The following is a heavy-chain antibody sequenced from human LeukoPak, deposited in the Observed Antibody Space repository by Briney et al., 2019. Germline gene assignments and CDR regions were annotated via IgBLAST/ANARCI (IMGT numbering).Heavy chain of an antibody. CDR2: IRSKANSYAT. V-gene: IGHV3-73*01. J-gene: IGHJ4*02. Sequence: GSLKLSCAASGFTFSGSAMHWVRQASGKGLEWVGRIRSKANSYATAYAASVKGRFTISRDDSKNTAYLQMNSLKTEDTAVYYCTSVVTTSKSYYFDYWGQGTLVTVSS. CDR3: TSVVTTSKSYYFDY. CDR1: GFTFSGSA. D-gene: IGHD4-11*01.